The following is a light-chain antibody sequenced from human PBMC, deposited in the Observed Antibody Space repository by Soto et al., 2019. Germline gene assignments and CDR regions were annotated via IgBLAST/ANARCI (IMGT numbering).Light chain of an antibody. V-gene: IGKV3-15*01. CDR2: GAS. J-gene: IGKJ1*01. CDR3: QQYNTWPRT. CDR1: QSVSTN. Sequence: EIVMTQSTATRSVPPGERATLSCRASQSVSTNFAWYQQKPGQAPRLLIYGASTRATAVPARFTASGSGTEFTLTISSLQSEDFAVYYCQQYNTWPRTFGQGTKVDIK.